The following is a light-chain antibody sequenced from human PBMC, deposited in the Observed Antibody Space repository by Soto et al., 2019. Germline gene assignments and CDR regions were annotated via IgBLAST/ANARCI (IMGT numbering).Light chain of an antibody. V-gene: IGKV1-17*01. J-gene: IGKJ1*01. Sequence: DIQMTQSPSSLSASVGDRVTITCRASQGIGTDLGWYRQKPGRAPERLIYSTSSLQSGVPSRFSGSGAGTECSLTITSLQPEDFETDYCLQHYTYTRTFGQGTKVDIK. CDR1: QGIGTD. CDR3: LQHYTYTRT. CDR2: STS.